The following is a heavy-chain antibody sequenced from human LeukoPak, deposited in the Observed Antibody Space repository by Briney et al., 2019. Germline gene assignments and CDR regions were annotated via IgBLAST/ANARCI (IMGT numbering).Heavy chain of an antibody. D-gene: IGHD4-23*01. J-gene: IGHJ3*02. V-gene: IGHV3-30*03. CDR3: ARDGGNGGNWTPVI. CDR2: ISYDGSNK. Sequence: GGSLRLSCAASGFTFSDYGMHWVRQAPGKGLEWVAVISYDGSNKYYADSVKGRFTISRDNSKNTLYLQMNSLRAEDTAVYYCARDGGNGGNWTPVIWGQGTMVTVSS. CDR1: GFTFSDYG.